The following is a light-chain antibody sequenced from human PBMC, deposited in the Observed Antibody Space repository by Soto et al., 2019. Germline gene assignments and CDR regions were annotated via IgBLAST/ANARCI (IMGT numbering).Light chain of an antibody. CDR2: DVS. J-gene: IGLJ1*01. V-gene: IGLV2-14*01. Sequence: QSVLTQPASVSGSPGQSITISCTGTSSEVGGYNYVSWYQQHPGKAPKLMIYDVSNRPSGVSNRFSGSKSGNTASLTISGLQAEDEAEYYCSSYTSSSILYVFGTGTEVTVL. CDR3: SSYTSSSILYV. CDR1: SSEVGGYNY.